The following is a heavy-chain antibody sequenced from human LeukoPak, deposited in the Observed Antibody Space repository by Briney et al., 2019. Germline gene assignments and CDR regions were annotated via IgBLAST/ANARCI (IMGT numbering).Heavy chain of an antibody. V-gene: IGHV4-39*01. CDR3: ARSPGIPHDGFDI. CDR2: LYYSGST. J-gene: IGHJ3*02. CDR1: GGSISTSSYY. Sequence: SETLSLTCTVSGGSISTSSYYWGWIRQPPGKGLEWIGNLYYSGSTYCSPSLKNRVTISVDMSNNQFSLKLSSVTAADTAVYYCARSPGIPHDGFDIWGQGTMVTVSS. D-gene: IGHD3-10*01.